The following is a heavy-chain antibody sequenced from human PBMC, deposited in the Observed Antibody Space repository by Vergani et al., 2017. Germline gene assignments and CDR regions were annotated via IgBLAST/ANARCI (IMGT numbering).Heavy chain of an antibody. V-gene: IGHV3-11*01. CDR3: AGPQGTSAYYYGGFDY. Sequence: VQVVESGGGLIKPGGSLRLSCVVSGITFKNAWINWVRQAPGKGLEWISHVSGSGNTKYYADSVKGRFTISRDNANNSVFLQMNSLRVEDTAIYYCAGPQGTSAYYYGGFDYWGQGILVTVSS. D-gene: IGHD3-22*01. J-gene: IGHJ4*02. CDR1: GITFKNAW. CDR2: VSGSGNTK.